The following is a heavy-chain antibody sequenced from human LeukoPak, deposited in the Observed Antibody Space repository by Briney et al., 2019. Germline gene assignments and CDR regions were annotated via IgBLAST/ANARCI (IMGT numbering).Heavy chain of an antibody. CDR2: IYYTGST. D-gene: IGHD1-26*01. CDR3: AREIKWELRKWFDP. V-gene: IGHV4-59*01. CDR1: GGSISTYY. J-gene: IGHJ5*02. Sequence: PSETLSLTCTVSGGSISTYYWSWIRQPPGKGLEWIGYIYYTGSTNYNPSLRSRVTISVDTSKNQFSPKLRSATAADTAVYYCAREIKWELRKWFDPWGQGTLVTVSS.